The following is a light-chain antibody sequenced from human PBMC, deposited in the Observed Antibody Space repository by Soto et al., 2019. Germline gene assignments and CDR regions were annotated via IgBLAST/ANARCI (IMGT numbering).Light chain of an antibody. CDR2: DNE. J-gene: IGLJ2*01. CDR3: HSYDNSLNVVV. CDR1: SSNIGVGYN. Sequence: QSVLTQPPSVSGAPGQRVTISCTWSSSNIGVGYNAHGYQQLPGRAPKLLIPDNEYRPSGVPDRFSGSKSGASASLAITGLQPEDEAEYYCHSYDNSLNVVVFVGGTKVTVL. V-gene: IGLV1-40*01.